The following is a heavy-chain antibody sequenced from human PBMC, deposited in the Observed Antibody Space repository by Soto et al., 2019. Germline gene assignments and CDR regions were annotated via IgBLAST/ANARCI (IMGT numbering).Heavy chain of an antibody. CDR1: GYSFTSYW. D-gene: IGHD6-19*01. CDR2: IYPGDSDT. J-gene: IGHJ4*01. V-gene: IGHV5-51*01. Sequence: GESRKISCNGSGYSFTSYWIGWVRQMPGKGLEWMGIIYPGDSDTRYSPSFQGQVTISADKSITTAYLQRSSLKASDTAMYYYARVRSSGWYEEVDYLGQGTLVTISS. CDR3: ARVRSSGWYEEVDY.